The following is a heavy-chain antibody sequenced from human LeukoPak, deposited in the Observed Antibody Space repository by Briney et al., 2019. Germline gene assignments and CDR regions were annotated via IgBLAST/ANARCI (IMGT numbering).Heavy chain of an antibody. CDR2: ISGSGGST. CDR3: AKDSRYSSGWKYYFDY. Sequence: TGGSLRLSCAASGFTFSSYAMSWVRQAPGKGLEWVSAISGSGGSTYYADSVKGRFTISRDNSKNTLYLQMNSLRAEDTAVYYCAKDSRYSSGWKYYFDYWGQGTLVTVSS. CDR1: GFTFSSYA. V-gene: IGHV3-23*01. J-gene: IGHJ4*02. D-gene: IGHD6-19*01.